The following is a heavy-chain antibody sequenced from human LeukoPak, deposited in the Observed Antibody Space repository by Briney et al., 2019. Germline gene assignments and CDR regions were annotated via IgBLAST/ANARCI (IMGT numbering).Heavy chain of an antibody. CDR1: GYTFTSYA. Sequence: ASVKVSCKASGYTFTSYAMHWVRQAPGQRLEWMGWINAGNGNTKYSQKFQGRVTITRDTSASTAYMELRSLRSDDTAVYYCARRIAVAGTGYYFDYWGQGTLVTVSS. D-gene: IGHD6-19*01. CDR3: ARRIAVAGTGYYFDY. J-gene: IGHJ4*02. CDR2: INAGNGNT. V-gene: IGHV1-3*01.